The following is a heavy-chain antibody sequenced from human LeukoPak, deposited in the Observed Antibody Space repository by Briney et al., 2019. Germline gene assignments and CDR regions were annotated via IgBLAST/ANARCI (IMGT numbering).Heavy chain of an antibody. CDR2: ISYDGSNK. J-gene: IGHJ3*02. Sequence: PGGSLRLSCAASGFTFSSYAMHWVRQAPGKGLEWVAVISYDGSNKYYADSVKGRFTISRDNSKNTLYLQMNSLRAEDTAVYYCARCRSIAARPDAFDIWGQGTMVTVSS. D-gene: IGHD6-6*01. CDR3: ARCRSIAARPDAFDI. V-gene: IGHV3-30-3*01. CDR1: GFTFSSYA.